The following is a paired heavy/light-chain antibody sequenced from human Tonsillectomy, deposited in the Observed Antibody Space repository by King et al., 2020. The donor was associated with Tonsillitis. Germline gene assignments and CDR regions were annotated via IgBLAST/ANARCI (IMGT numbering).Heavy chain of an antibody. J-gene: IGHJ4*02. D-gene: IGHD2-2*01. CDR2: INPTGGST. V-gene: IGHV1-46*03. CDR1: GYTFTTYY. Sequence: VQLVQSGAEVKKPGASVKISCKASGYTFTTYYIHWVRQAPGQGLEWLGMINPTGGSTSFAQKFQGRLTMTRDTSTSTVYMELSSLRPDDTAVYFCVRASLSGYCSSSTCHDYWGRGTLVTVSS. CDR3: VRASLSGYCSSSTCHDY.
Light chain of an antibody. V-gene: IGLV3-27*01. J-gene: IGLJ2*01. CDR1: LLAKRY. CDR2: KDS. CDR3: YSATDDNLV. Sequence: SYELTQPSSVSVSPGQTARITCSGDLLAKRYGRWFQQKPGQAPVVVIFKDSERPSGIPERFSGSSSGTTVTLTISGAQVEDEADYYCYSATDDNLVFGGGTKLTVL.